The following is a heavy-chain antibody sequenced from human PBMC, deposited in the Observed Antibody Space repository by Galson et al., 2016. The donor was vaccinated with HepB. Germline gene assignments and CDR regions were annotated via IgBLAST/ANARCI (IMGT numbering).Heavy chain of an antibody. D-gene: IGHD2-15*01. CDR2: IKQDGSQE. Sequence: SLRLSCAASGFTISNLWMNWVRQAPGKGLEWVANIKQDGSQENYVDSVKGRFTISRDNAKYSLYLQMNSLRVEDTAVYYCLADTYDFDLWGQGTMVSVSS. CDR3: LADTYDFDL. J-gene: IGHJ3*01. V-gene: IGHV3-7*01. CDR1: GFTISNLW.